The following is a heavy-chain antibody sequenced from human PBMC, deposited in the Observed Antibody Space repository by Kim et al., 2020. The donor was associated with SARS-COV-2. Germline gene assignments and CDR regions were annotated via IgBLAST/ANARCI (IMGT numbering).Heavy chain of an antibody. J-gene: IGHJ3*02. CDR3: ARGFDI. CDR2: IYSSGST. V-gene: IGHV4-59*09. Sequence: IYSSGSTNNTPPLRGRVPISVDTSKNQFSLKLSSVTAADTAVYYCARGFDIWGQGTMVTVSS.